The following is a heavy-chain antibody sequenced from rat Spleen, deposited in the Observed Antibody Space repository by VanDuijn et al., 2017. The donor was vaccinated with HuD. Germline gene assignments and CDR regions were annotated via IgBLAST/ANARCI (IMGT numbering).Heavy chain of an antibody. Sequence: EVQLVESGGGLVQPGRSLKLSCVVSGFTFNNYWMSWIRQAPGQGLDWVASISNTGGNTYYLDSVKGRFTISRDNARSILYLQMNSLRSEDTATYYCTRVRITGIPGFAFWGQGTLVTVSS. J-gene: IGHJ3*01. CDR2: ISNTGGNT. CDR1: GFTFNNYW. CDR3: TRVRITGIPGFAF. D-gene: IGHD1-4*01. V-gene: IGHV5-31*01.